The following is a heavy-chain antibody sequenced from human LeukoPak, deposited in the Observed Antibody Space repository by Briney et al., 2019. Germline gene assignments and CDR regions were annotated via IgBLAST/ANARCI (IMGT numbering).Heavy chain of an antibody. CDR2: INHSGST. V-gene: IGHV4-34*01. CDR1: GGSFSGYY. J-gene: IGHJ5*02. CDR3: ARDPTYYYDSSGYYYGSGWFDP. Sequence: SETLSLTCAVYGGSFSGYYWSWIRQPPGKGLEWIGEINHSGSTNYNPSLKSRVTISVDTSKNQFSLKLSSVTAADTAVYYCARDPTYYYDSSGYYYGSGWFDPWGQGTLVTVSS. D-gene: IGHD3-22*01.